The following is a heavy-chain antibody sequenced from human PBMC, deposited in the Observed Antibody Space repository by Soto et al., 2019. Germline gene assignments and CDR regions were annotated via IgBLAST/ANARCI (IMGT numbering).Heavy chain of an antibody. J-gene: IGHJ4*02. D-gene: IGHD4-17*01. CDR1: GFTFSSYG. CDR3: AREIVTTVTTNLDY. V-gene: IGHV3-33*01. Sequence: GGSLRLSCAASGFTFSSYGMHWVRQAPGKGLEWVAVIWYDGSNKYYADSVKGRFTISRDNSKNTLYLQMNSLRAEDTAVYYCAREIVTTVTTNLDYWGQGTLVTVSS. CDR2: IWYDGSNK.